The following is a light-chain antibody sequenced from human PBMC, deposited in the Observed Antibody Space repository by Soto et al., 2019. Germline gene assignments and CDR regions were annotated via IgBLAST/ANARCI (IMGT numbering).Light chain of an antibody. CDR1: SSDVGSYDY. CDR2: NVT. CDR3: CSYTSSATYV. Sequence: QSALIQPPSVSGSPGQSVTISCTGTSSDVGSYDYVSWYQQHPGTVPKPMIYNVTTQPSGVPDRFSGSRSGNSASMTISGLQAEDVADYSCCSYTSSATYVFETGTKLTVL. V-gene: IGLV2-11*01. J-gene: IGLJ1*01.